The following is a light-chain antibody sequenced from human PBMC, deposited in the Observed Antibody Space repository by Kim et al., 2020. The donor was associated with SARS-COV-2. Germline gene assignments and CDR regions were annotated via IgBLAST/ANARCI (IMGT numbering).Light chain of an antibody. CDR1: ALTQQP. J-gene: IGLJ1*01. CDR3: QSADSSGTYV. V-gene: IGLV3-25*03. CDR2: NER. Sequence: TGQASRSTGDGDALTQQPAYWYQQKSGQALCLVLSNERERPSGIPERFSGSSSGTTVTLTISGVQAEDDADYYCQSADSSGTYVFGSGTKVTVL.